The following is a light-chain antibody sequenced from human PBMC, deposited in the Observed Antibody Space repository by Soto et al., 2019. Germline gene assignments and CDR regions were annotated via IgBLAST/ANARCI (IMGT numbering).Light chain of an antibody. CDR2: DVT. J-gene: IGLJ2*01. CDR3: SSYTSGKTLV. Sequence: QSALTQFASVSGSPGQSITISCTGTSSDIGGYNYVSWYQQQPGKAPKLMIYDVTNRPSGVSDRFSGSKSGNTASLTISGLQAEDEADYYCSSYTSGKTLVFGGGTKLTVL. CDR1: SSDIGGYNY. V-gene: IGLV2-14*03.